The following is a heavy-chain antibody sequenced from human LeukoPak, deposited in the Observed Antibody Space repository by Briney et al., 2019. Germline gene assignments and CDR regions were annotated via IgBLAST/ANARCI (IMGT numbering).Heavy chain of an antibody. CDR3: ARSTWLLDK. J-gene: IGHJ4*02. Sequence: SETLSLTCTVSGGSISSTAYYWGWIRQPPGKGLGWIGSIYYTGSTYYNPSLKSRVTISKDTSKNQFSLKLSSVTAADTAVYYCARSTWLLDKWGQGTLVTVSS. D-gene: IGHD3-22*01. CDR1: GGSISSTAYY. V-gene: IGHV4-39*07. CDR2: IYYTGST.